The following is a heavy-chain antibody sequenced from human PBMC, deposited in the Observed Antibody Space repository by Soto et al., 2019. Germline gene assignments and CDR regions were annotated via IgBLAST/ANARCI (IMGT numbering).Heavy chain of an antibody. CDR1: GYTFTSYG. Sequence: ASVKVSCKASGYTFTSYGISWVRQAPGQGLEWIGWISADNGNTNYAQKIQGRVTMTTDTSTSTAYMEMRSLRSDDTAVYYCERPLWQQRTSSIDYWGQGTLVTVSS. CDR3: ERPLWQQRTSSIDY. J-gene: IGHJ4*02. D-gene: IGHD6-13*01. CDR2: ISADNGNT. V-gene: IGHV1-18*01.